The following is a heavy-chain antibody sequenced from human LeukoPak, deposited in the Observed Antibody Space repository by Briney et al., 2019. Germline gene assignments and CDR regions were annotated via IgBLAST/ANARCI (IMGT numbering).Heavy chain of an antibody. CDR1: GYSFTSYW. D-gene: IGHD2-15*01. Sequence: GESLRISCKVSGYSFTSYWISWVRQMPGKGLEWMGRIDPSDSYTNYSPSFQGHVTTSADKSISTAYLQWSGLKASDTAMYYCARNIGIGYCSGGSCYEDWFDPWGQGTLVTVSS. CDR2: IDPSDSYT. V-gene: IGHV5-10-1*01. CDR3: ARNIGIGYCSGGSCYEDWFDP. J-gene: IGHJ5*02.